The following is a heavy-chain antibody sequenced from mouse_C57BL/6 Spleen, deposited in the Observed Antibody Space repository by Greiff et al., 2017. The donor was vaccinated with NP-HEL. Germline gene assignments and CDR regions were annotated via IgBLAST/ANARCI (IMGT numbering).Heavy chain of an antibody. J-gene: IGHJ2*01. V-gene: IGHV1-4*01. D-gene: IGHD2-5*01. Sequence: VQLQQSGAELARPGASVKMSCKASGHTFTSYTMHWVKQRPGQGLEWIGYINPSSGYTKYNQKFKDKATLTADKSSSTAYMQLSSLTSEDSAVYYCARSPPYYSNYEDYWGQGTTLTVSS. CDR1: GHTFTSYT. CDR2: INPSSGYT. CDR3: ARSPPYYSNYEDY.